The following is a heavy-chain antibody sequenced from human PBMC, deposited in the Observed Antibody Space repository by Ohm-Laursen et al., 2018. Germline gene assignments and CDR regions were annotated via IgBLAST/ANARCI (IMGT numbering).Heavy chain of an antibody. J-gene: IGHJ6*02. CDR1: GFTVSSKY. CDR3: ARSSMVRGVIRVPYYYGMDV. CDR2: IYSGGST. D-gene: IGHD3-10*01. V-gene: IGHV3-66*01. Sequence: SLRPSCAASGFTVSSKYMSWVRQAPGKGLEWVSVIYSGGSTYYADSVKGRFTISRDNSKNTLYLQMNSLRAEDTAVYYCARSSMVRGVIRVPYYYGMDVWGQGTTVTVSS.